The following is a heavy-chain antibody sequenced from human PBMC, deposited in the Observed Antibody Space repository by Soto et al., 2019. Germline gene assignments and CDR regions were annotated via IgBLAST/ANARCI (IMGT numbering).Heavy chain of an antibody. CDR1: GFTFSSYA. D-gene: IGHD3-10*01. Sequence: GGSLRLSCAASGFTFSSYAMHWVRQAPGKGLEWVAVIWFDGSNKYYADSVKGRFTLSRDNSKNTLYLQMNGLRAEDTAVFYCARDPSHGSGSYLDYWGQGTPVTVSS. J-gene: IGHJ4*02. V-gene: IGHV3-33*08. CDR2: IWFDGSNK. CDR3: ARDPSHGSGSYLDY.